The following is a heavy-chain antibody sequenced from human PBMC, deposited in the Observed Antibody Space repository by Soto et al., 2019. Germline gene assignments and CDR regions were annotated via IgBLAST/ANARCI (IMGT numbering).Heavy chain of an antibody. CDR3: ARDERITMVRDP. CDR1: GGSISSGGYY. V-gene: IGHV4-31*03. Sequence: QVQLQESGPGLVKPSQTLSLTCTVSGGSISSGGYYWSWIRQHPGKGLEWIGYIYYSGSTYYNPSLKSRGTISVDTSKNQFSLKLSSVTAADTAVYYCARDERITMVRDPWGQGTLVTVSS. J-gene: IGHJ5*02. D-gene: IGHD3-10*01. CDR2: IYYSGST.